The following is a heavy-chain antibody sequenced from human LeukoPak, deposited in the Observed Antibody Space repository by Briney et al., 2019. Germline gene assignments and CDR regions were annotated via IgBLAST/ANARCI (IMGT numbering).Heavy chain of an antibody. CDR1: GFTFTDYA. CDR3: AREGAGIMVRGVILDY. J-gene: IGHJ4*02. CDR2: ISSSGSTI. D-gene: IGHD3-10*01. V-gene: IGHV3-11*04. Sequence: GGSLRLSCVASGFTFTDYAMSWVRQAPGKGLEWLSYISSSGSTIYYADSVKGRFTVSRDNAKNSLYLQMNSLGAEDMALYYCAREGAGIMVRGVILDYWGQGALVTVSS.